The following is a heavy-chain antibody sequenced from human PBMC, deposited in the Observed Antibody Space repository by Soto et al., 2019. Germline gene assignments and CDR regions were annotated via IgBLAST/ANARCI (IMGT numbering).Heavy chain of an antibody. J-gene: IGHJ4*02. V-gene: IGHV3-48*02. CDR1: GFTFSTFS. D-gene: IGHD1-26*01. CDR3: ARDLAWAFDS. CDR2: IGGSGGSI. Sequence: CAASGFTFSTFSMNWVRQAPGKGLEWLSYIGGSGGSISYADSVKGRFTISRDNGKNTLYLQMSSLRDEDTAVYYCARDLAWAFDSWGQGALVTVSS.